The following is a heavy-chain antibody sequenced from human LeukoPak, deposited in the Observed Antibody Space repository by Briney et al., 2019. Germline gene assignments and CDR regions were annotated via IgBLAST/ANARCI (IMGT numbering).Heavy chain of an antibody. CDR2: IIPIFGAA. Sequence: SVEVSCKASGGTFSSYAISWVRQAPGQGLEWMGGIIPIFGAANYAQKFQGRVTITADESTSTAYMELSSLRSEDTAVYYCARSPTYDGYYGYWGQGTLVTVSS. D-gene: IGHD5-18*01. CDR1: GGTFSSYA. V-gene: IGHV1-69*13. J-gene: IGHJ4*02. CDR3: ARSPTYDGYYGY.